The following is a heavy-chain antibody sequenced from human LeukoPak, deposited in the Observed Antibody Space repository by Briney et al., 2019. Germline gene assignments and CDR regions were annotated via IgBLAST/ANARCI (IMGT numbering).Heavy chain of an antibody. Sequence: GESLKISCKGSGYTFSSYWIGWVRQMPGKGLEWMGIIYPGDSDTRYSPSFQGQVTISADQSISTADLQWSSLKASDTAMYYCARQVVATAGTYDYWGQGTLVTVS. J-gene: IGHJ4*02. V-gene: IGHV5-51*01. CDR2: IYPGDSDT. CDR3: ARQVVATAGTYDY. CDR1: GYTFSSYW. D-gene: IGHD6-13*01.